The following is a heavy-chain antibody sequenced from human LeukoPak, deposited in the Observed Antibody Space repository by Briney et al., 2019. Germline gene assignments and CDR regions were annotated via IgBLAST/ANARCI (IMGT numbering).Heavy chain of an antibody. CDR1: GFTFSSYA. J-gene: IGHJ6*04. CDR2: ISSNGGST. V-gene: IGHV3-64D*06. D-gene: IGHD1-14*01. CDR3: VKDDKGTHDYYYYGMDV. Sequence: PGGPLRLSCSASGFTFSSYAMHWVRQAPGKGLEYVSAISSNGGSTYYADSVKGRFTISRDNSKNTLYLQMSSLRAEDTAVYYCVKDDKGTHDYYYYGMDVWGKGTTVTVSS.